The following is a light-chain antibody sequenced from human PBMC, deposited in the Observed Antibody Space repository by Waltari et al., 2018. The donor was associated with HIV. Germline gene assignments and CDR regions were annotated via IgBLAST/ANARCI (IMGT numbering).Light chain of an antibody. J-gene: IGKJ5*01. CDR1: QSVSSY. CDR3: QQRTNWPPT. V-gene: IGKV3-11*01. CDR2: DAS. Sequence: EISLTQSPATLSLFPGERATLSCRASQSVSSYLAWYQQKFGQAPRLLIYDASNRATGIPARFSGTGSGTDFTLTISSLEPEDSAVYYCQQRTNWPPTFGQGTRLEIK.